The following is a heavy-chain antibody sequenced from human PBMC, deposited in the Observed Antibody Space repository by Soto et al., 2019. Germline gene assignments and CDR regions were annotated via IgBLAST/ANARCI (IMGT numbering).Heavy chain of an antibody. CDR3: ARDIITGRGGEIYYYFGMDG. CDR2: INQSGTT. V-gene: IGHV4-34*01. CDR1: GGSFREYY. J-gene: IGHJ6*02. Sequence: SATLSLTCAVNGGSFREYYWSWLRQPPGQGLEWIGEINQSGTTHYNPSLKRRINISIDTSKNQFSLNLTSVTAADTATYYCARDIITGRGGEIYYYFGMDGWGQGTTVTVAS. D-gene: IGHD3-10*01.